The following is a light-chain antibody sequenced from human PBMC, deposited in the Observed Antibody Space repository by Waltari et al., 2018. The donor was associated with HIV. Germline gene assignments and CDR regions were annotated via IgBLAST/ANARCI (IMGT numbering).Light chain of an antibody. Sequence: QSVLTQPPSMSGAPGQTVTISCTNIEAGQAIHWYRQLPGTAPPLLIYADHNRPSGVPNRSAGSNSRTSASLAITGLQSEDEGDYYCQAYDGRLSNYVCGTGTKVTVL. CDR1: IEAGQA. CDR2: ADH. J-gene: IGLJ1*01. CDR3: QAYDGRLSNYV. V-gene: IGLV1-40*01.